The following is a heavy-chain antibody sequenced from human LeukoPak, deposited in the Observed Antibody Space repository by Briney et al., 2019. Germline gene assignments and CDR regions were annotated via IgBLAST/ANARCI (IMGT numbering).Heavy chain of an antibody. J-gene: IGHJ4*02. V-gene: IGHV4-59*01. CDR3: ASGSGYYYYFDY. D-gene: IGHD3-3*01. Sequence: KPSETLSLTCTVSGGSISSYYWSWIRQPPGKGLEWIGYIYYSGSTNHNPSLKSRVTISVDTSKNQFSLKLSSVTAADTAVYYCASGSGYYYYFDYWGQGTLVTVSS. CDR2: IYYSGST. CDR1: GGSISSYY.